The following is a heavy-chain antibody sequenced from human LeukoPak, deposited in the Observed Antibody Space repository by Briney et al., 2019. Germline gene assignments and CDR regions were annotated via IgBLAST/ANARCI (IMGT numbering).Heavy chain of an antibody. CDR2: IFHSGST. D-gene: IGHD3-22*01. CDR3: ARVGGYYDSSGYLQRDAFDI. V-gene: IGHV4-4*02. Sequence: SETLSLTCAVSGGSISSVNWWTWVRQPPGKGLEWIGEIFHSGSTNYNPSLKSRVTIPVDKSKNQFSLKLSSVTAADTALYYCARVGGYYDSSGYLQRDAFDIWGQGTMVTVSS. CDR1: GGSISSVNW. J-gene: IGHJ3*02.